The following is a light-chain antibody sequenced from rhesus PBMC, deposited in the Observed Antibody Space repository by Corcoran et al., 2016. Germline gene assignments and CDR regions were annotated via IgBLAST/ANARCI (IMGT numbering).Light chain of an antibody. CDR1: QSVSSY. Sequence: EIVMTQSPATLALSPGERATLSCRASQSVSSYLAWYQQKPGPAPRLLIYGASSRATGIPDRFSGSGSGTECTLTISSLEPEDVGVYFCLQSSNLFTFGPGTKLDIK. J-gene: IGKJ3*01. CDR3: LQSSNLFT. CDR2: GAS. V-gene: IGKV3-24*04.